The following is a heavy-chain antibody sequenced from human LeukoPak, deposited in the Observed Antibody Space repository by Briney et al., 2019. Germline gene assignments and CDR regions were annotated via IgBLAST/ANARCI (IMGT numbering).Heavy chain of an antibody. Sequence: SQTLSLTRAISGDSVSNNNTAWTWIRQSPSRGLEWLGRTYYRSKWYSEYAVSVQSRITINPDTSKNQFSLQLSSVTPEDTAVYYCVRAYYFKCWGQGIQVTVSS. CDR1: GDSVSNNNTA. CDR2: TYYRSKWYS. CDR3: VRAYYFKC. J-gene: IGHJ4*02. V-gene: IGHV6-1*01.